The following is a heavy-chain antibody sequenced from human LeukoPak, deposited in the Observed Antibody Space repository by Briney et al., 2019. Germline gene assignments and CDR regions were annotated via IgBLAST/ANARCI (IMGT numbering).Heavy chain of an antibody. V-gene: IGHV1-2*06. CDR1: GYIFTGYY. J-gene: IGHJ4*02. Sequence: ASVKVSCKASGYIFTGYYMHWVRQAPGQGLEWMGRINPNSGGTNYAQKFQGRVTMTRDTSISTAYMELSRLGSDDTAVYYCARDAGRQQLAGGYWGQGTLVTVSS. D-gene: IGHD6-13*01. CDR3: ARDAGRQQLAGGY. CDR2: INPNSGGT.